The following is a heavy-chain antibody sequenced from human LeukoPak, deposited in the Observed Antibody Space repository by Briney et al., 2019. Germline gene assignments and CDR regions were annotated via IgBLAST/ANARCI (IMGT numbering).Heavy chain of an antibody. D-gene: IGHD6-19*01. V-gene: IGHV4-61*02. CDR1: GGSISSGSYY. J-gene: IGHJ3*02. CDR3: AKDHEIAVAGISAFDI. Sequence: SQTLSLTCTVSGGSISSGSYYWSWIRQAAGKGLEWIGRIYTSGSTNYNPSLKSRVTISVDTSKNQFSLKLSSVTAADTAVYYCAKDHEIAVAGISAFDIWGQGTMVTVSS. CDR2: IYTSGST.